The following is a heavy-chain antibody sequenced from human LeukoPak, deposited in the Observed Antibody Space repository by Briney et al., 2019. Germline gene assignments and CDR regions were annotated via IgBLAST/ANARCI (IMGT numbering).Heavy chain of an antibody. Sequence: SETLSLTCAVYGGSFSGYYWSWIRQPPGRGLEWIGEINHSGSTNYNPSLKSRVTISVDTSKNQFSLKLSSVTAADTAVYYCASRRQGYCSSTSYYTGWFDPWGQGTLVTVSS. D-gene: IGHD2-2*02. CDR1: GGSFSGYY. CDR2: INHSGST. V-gene: IGHV4-34*01. J-gene: IGHJ5*02. CDR3: ASRRQGYCSSTSYYTGWFDP.